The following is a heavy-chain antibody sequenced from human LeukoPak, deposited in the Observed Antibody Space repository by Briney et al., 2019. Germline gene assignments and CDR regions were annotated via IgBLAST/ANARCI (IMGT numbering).Heavy chain of an antibody. D-gene: IGHD2-21*02. Sequence: GGSLRLSCAASGFTFSRYTMNWVRQAPGKGLEWVSTISSSSTYIYYADSVKGRFTISRDNSKNTLYLQMNSLRAEDTAVFYCARCTLRGDCYEDYWGQGTLVTVSS. CDR3: ARCTLRGDCYEDY. CDR1: GFTFSRYT. V-gene: IGHV3-21*01. CDR2: ISSSSTYI. J-gene: IGHJ4*02.